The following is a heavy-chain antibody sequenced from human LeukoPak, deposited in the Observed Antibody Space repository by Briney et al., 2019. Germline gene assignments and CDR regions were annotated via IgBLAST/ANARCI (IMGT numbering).Heavy chain of an antibody. J-gene: IGHJ3*02. CDR2: INPSGGST. CDR3: ARGRHYYDSSDYYYEGDGFDI. CDR1: GDSFTSYY. Sequence: ASVKVSCKASGDSFTSYYMHRVRQAPGQGLEWMGIINPSGGSTSYAQKFQGRGTMTRDMSTSTVYMELSNLRSEDTAVYYCARGRHYYDSSDYYYEGDGFDIWGQGTMVTVSS. D-gene: IGHD3-22*01. V-gene: IGHV1-46*01.